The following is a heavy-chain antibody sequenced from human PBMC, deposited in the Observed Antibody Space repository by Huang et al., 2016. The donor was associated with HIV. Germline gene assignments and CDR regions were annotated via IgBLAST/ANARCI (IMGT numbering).Heavy chain of an antibody. CDR3: AREGLYFYDSSGGYFDL. J-gene: IGHJ2*01. D-gene: IGHD3-22*01. Sequence: QVQLQESGPGLVKPSETLSLTCTVSGGSINSHYWSWIRQPPGKGLEWIGSVYYSGSTNYNPALKRLFTMSVDTSKTQCSLKLSSVSAADAALYYCAREGLYFYDSSGGYFDLWCRGTLLTVYS. CDR2: VYYSGST. V-gene: IGHV4-59*11. CDR1: GGSINSHY.